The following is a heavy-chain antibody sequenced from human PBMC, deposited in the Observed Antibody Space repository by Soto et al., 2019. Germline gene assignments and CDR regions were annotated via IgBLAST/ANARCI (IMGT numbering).Heavy chain of an antibody. CDR2: ISYDGSNK. CDR3: AKDAAVWFGEYYYGMDV. D-gene: IGHD3-10*01. V-gene: IGHV3-30*18. Sequence: QVQLVESGGGVVQPGRSLRLSCAASGFTFSSYGMHWVRQAPGKGLEWVAVISYDGSNKYYADSVKGRFTISRDNSKNTLYLQMNSLRAEDTAVYYCAKDAAVWFGEYYYGMDVWGQGTTVTVSS. J-gene: IGHJ6*02. CDR1: GFTFSSYG.